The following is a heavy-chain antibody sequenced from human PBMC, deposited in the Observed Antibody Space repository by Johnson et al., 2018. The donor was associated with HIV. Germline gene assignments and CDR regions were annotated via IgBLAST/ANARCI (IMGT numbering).Heavy chain of an antibody. CDR2: INWNGGST. J-gene: IGHJ3*02. D-gene: IGHD1-26*01. Sequence: EVQLMESGGGLVKPGGSLRLSCAASGFTFDDYGMSWVRQGPGKGLEWVSGINWNGGSTGYADSVKGRFTISRDNAKNSLYLQMNSLRAEDTALYYCARGAVGGTTYAFDIWGQGTIVTVSS. CDR1: GFTFDDYG. CDR3: ARGAVGGTTYAFDI. V-gene: IGHV3-20*04.